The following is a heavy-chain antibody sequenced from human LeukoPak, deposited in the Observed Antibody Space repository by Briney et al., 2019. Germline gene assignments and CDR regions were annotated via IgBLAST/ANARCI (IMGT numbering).Heavy chain of an antibody. V-gene: IGHV4-59*01. CDR2: IYYSGST. D-gene: IGHD4-17*01. CDR3: ARDDGDYSFDY. CDR1: GGSISSYY. Sequence: SETLSLTCSVSGGSISSYYWSWIRQPPGKGLEWIGYIYYSGSTNYNPSLKSRVTISVDTSKNQFSLKLSSVTAADTAVYYCARDDGDYSFDYWGQGTLVTVSS. J-gene: IGHJ4*02.